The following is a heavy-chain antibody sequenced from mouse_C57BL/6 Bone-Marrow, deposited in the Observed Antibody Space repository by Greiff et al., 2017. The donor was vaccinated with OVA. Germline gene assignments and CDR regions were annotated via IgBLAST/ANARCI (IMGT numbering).Heavy chain of an antibody. CDR2: IDPSDSYT. D-gene: IGHD1-1*01. CDR1: GYTFTSYW. V-gene: IGHV1-59*01. Sequence: QVQLQQPGAELVRPGTSVKLSCKASGYTFTSYWMHWVKQRPGQGLEWIGVIDPSDSYTNYNQKFKGKATLTVDTSSSTAYMQLSSLTSEDSAVYYCAVYGSSYVAWFAYWGQGTLVTVSA. CDR3: AVYGSSYVAWFAY. J-gene: IGHJ3*01.